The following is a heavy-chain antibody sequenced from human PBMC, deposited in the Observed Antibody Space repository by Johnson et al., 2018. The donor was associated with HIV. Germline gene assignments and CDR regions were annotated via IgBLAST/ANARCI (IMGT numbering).Heavy chain of an antibody. J-gene: IGHJ3*02. CDR2: IRGSGGST. CDR3: AKDSGYDFWSGYYTDDAFDI. D-gene: IGHD3-3*01. CDR1: GFTFSSYA. V-gene: IGHV3-23*04. Sequence: MQLVESGGGLVQPGGSLRLSCAASGFTFSSYAMSWVRQAPGKGLEWVSAIRGSGGSTYYADSVKGRFTISRDNSKNTLYLQMNSLRAEDTAVYYCAKDSGYDFWSGYYTDDAFDIWGQGTMVTVSS.